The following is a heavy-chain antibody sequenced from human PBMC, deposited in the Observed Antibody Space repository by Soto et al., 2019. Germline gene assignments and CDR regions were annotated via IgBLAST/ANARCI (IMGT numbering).Heavy chain of an antibody. CDR1: GASISSGAYY. CDR3: ARDGGYCSGASCYRFDP. V-gene: IGHV4-30-4*01. J-gene: IGHJ5*02. CDR2: IYHTGST. Sequence: SETLSLTCTVSGASISSGAYYWSWIRQPPGKGLEWIGYIYHTGSTYYNPSLRSRVTISIDTSKNLFSLRLNSVTAADTAVYYCARDGGYCSGASCYRFDPWGQGTLVTVSS. D-gene: IGHD2-15*01.